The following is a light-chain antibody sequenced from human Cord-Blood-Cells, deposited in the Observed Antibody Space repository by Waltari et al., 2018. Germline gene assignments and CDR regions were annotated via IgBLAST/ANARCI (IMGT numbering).Light chain of an antibody. CDR3: QQYNSYIFT. Sequence: DIQMTQSPSTLSQSVGGSVTITCRASQSISSWLAWYQQKPGKAPKLLIYDASSLESGVPSRFSGSGSGTEFTLTISSLQPDDFATYYCQQYNSYIFTFGPGTKVDIK. CDR2: DAS. V-gene: IGKV1-5*01. J-gene: IGKJ3*01. CDR1: QSISSW.